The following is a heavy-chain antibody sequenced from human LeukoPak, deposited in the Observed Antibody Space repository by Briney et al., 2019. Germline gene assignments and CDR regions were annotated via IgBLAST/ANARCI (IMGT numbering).Heavy chain of an antibody. Sequence: SETLSLTCTVSGCSISSGDYYWSWIRQPPGKGLEWFGYIYYSGSTYYNPSLKSRVTISVDTSKNQFSLKLSSVTAADTAVYYCARVFSFGVVTTHYFDYWGQGTLVTVSS. CDR3: ARVFSFGVVTTHYFDY. J-gene: IGHJ4*02. CDR1: GCSISSGDYY. V-gene: IGHV4-30-4*08. CDR2: IYYSGST. D-gene: IGHD3-3*01.